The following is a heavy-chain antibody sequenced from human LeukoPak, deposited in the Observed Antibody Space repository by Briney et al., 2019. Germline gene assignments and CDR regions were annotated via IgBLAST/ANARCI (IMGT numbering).Heavy chain of an antibody. CDR2: ISWNSGSI. CDR1: GGSFSGYY. CDR3: AKGLKYYFDY. J-gene: IGHJ4*02. D-gene: IGHD3-16*01. Sequence: LSLTCAVYGGSFSGYYWSWIRQPPGKGLEWVSGISWNSGSIGYADSVKGRFTISRDNAKNSLYLQMNSLRAEDTALYYCAKGLKYYFDYWGQGTLVTVSS. V-gene: IGHV3-9*01.